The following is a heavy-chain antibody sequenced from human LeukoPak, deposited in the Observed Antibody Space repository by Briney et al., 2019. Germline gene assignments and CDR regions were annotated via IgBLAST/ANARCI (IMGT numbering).Heavy chain of an antibody. V-gene: IGHV1-46*01. D-gene: IGHD4-17*01. CDR1: GYTFTRYY. Sequence: ASVKVSCKASGYTFTRYYMHWVRQAPGQGLEWMGIINPSGGSTSYAQKFQGRVTMTRDTSTSTVYMELSSLRSEDTAVYYCARTVTTYAFDIWGQGTMVTVSS. J-gene: IGHJ3*02. CDR3: ARTVTTYAFDI. CDR2: INPSGGST.